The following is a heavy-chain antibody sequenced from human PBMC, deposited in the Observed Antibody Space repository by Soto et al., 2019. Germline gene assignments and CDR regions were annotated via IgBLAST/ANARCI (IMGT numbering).Heavy chain of an antibody. CDR2: IYYSGST. Sequence: SLTCTVSGGSISSYYWSWIRQPPGKGLEWIGYIYYSGSTNYNPSLKSRVTISVDTSKNQFSLKLSSVTAADTAVYYCARRGTAWTKYYYYYGMDVWGQGTTVTVSS. D-gene: IGHD1-1*01. CDR3: ARRGTAWTKYYYYYGMDV. CDR1: GGSISSYY. V-gene: IGHV4-59*01. J-gene: IGHJ6*02.